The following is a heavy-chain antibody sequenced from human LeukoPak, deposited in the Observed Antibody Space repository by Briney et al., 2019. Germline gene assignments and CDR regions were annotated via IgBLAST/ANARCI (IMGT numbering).Heavy chain of an antibody. CDR1: GLTFSSFS. CDR2: INTVASYI. CDR3: ARLRRNSDKSGFYYYYDY. V-gene: IGHV3-21*06. J-gene: IGHJ4*02. D-gene: IGHD3-22*01. Sequence: GGSLRLSCAASGLTFSSFSFNWVRQGPGKGLEWVSAINTVASYIYYADSVKGRFTISRDNAKNSLYLQMNSLRAEDTGVYYCARLRRNSDKSGFYYYYDYWGQGTLVTVSS.